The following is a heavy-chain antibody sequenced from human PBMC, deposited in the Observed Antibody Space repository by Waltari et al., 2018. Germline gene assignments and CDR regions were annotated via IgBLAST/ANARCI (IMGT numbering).Heavy chain of an antibody. J-gene: IGHJ3*02. CDR1: GFTFGDYA. CDR3: TRGADYGGNRDAFDI. D-gene: IGHD2-21*01. V-gene: IGHV3-49*04. Sequence: EVQLVESGGGLVQPGRSLRLSCTASGFTFGDYAMSWVRQAPGKGLEWVGFIRSKAYGGTTEYAASVKGRFTISRDDSKSIAYLQMNSLKTEDTAVYYCTRGADYGGNRDAFDIWGQGTMVTVSS. CDR2: IRSKAYGGTT.